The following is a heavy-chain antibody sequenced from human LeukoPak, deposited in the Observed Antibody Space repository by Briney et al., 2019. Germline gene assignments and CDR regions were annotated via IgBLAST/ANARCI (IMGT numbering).Heavy chain of an antibody. D-gene: IGHD3-22*01. V-gene: IGHV1-69*04. CDR1: GGTFSSYA. CDR2: IIPILGIA. CDR3: ARGPNPNYYDSSGYTPLGY. Sequence: SVKVSCKASGGTFSSYAISWVRQAPGQGLEWMGRIIPILGIANYAQKFQGRVTITADKSTSTAYMELSSLRSEDTAVYYCARGPNPNYYDSSGYTPLGYWGQGTLVAVSS. J-gene: IGHJ4*02.